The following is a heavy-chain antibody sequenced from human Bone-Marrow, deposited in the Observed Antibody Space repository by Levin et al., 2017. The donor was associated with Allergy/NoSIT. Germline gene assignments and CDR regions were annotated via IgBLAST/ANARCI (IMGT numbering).Heavy chain of an antibody. D-gene: IGHD3-10*01. V-gene: IGHV3-30-3*01. CDR1: GFNFDSYA. J-gene: IGHJ4*02. CDR2: ISYDGRRK. Sequence: LAGGSLRLSCAASGFNFDSYAVHWVRRAPGKGLEWVACISYDGRRKYYADSVRGRFTISRDNSENTVFLQMNSLRLDDTALYYCARDRGDPQLLGKDRYFDHWGRGTLVPVSS. CDR3: ARDRGDPQLLGKDRYFDH.